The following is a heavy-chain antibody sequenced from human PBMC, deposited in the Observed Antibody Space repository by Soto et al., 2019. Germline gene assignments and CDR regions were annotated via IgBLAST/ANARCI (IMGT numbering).Heavy chain of an antibody. D-gene: IGHD1-7*01. V-gene: IGHV3-30*18. CDR2: ISYDGSNK. Sequence: GGSLRLSCAASGVTFSSYGMHWVRQAPGKGLEWVAVISYDGSNKYYADSVKGRFTISRDNSKNTLYLQMNSLRAEDTAVYYCAKDHGNWNYGFDYWGQGTLVTVSS. CDR1: GVTFSSYG. CDR3: AKDHGNWNYGFDY. J-gene: IGHJ4*02.